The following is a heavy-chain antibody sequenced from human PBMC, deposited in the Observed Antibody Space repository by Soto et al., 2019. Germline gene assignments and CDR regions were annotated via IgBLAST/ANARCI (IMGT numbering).Heavy chain of an antibody. CDR1: GFTFSTSW. V-gene: IGHV3-7*01. CDR2: MKGDGSKE. Sequence: VQLVESGGGLVQPGGSLRLSCLASGFTFSTSWMTWVRQAPGKGLEWVANMKGDGSKENSVDSVKGRFTISRDNAKNSLFLQMNSLRDEDTALYYCARDLIYGVSTVYYDVFDTWGQGTMVTVSP. CDR3: ARDLIYGVSTVYYDVFDT. J-gene: IGHJ3*02. D-gene: IGHD3-9*01.